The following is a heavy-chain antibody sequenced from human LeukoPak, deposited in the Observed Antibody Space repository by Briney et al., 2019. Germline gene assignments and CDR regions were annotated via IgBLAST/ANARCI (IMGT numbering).Heavy chain of an antibody. CDR2: ITTGGPNT. J-gene: IGHJ4*02. CDR1: GFTFSSYT. D-gene: IGHD7-27*01. Sequence: GGSLRLSCAASGFTFSSYTMSWVRQAPGKGLKWVSTITTGGPNTYYADSVKGRFTVSRDDSKNTLYLQMNSLRAEDTAVYYCAKDGGLWVSAHWGDSWGRGTLVTVSS. V-gene: IGHV3-23*01. CDR3: AKDGGLWVSAHWGDS.